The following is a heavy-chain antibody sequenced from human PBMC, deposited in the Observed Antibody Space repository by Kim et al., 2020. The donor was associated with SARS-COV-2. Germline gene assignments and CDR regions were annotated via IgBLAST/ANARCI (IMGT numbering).Heavy chain of an antibody. CDR3: AREGHYYGSGSYYLYYWYFDL. Sequence: GGSLRLSCAASGFTFSSYSMNWVRQAPGKGLEWVSYISSSSSTIYYADSVKGRFTISRDNAKNSLYLQMNSLRAEDTAVYYCAREGHYYGSGSYYLYYWYFDLWGRGTLVTVSS. V-gene: IGHV3-48*04. CDR1: GFTFSSYS. D-gene: IGHD3-10*01. J-gene: IGHJ2*01. CDR2: ISSSSSTI.